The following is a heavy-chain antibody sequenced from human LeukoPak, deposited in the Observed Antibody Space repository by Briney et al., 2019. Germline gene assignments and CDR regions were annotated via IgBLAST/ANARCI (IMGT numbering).Heavy chain of an antibody. CDR1: GYTFTSYY. D-gene: IGHD7-27*01. Sequence: AASVKVSCKASGYTFTSYYMHWERQAPGQGLEWMGIINPSGGSTSYAQKFQGRVTMTRDTSTSTVYMELSSLRSEDTAVYYCASNLGPWAPFDYWGQGTLVTVSS. J-gene: IGHJ4*02. CDR2: INPSGGST. V-gene: IGHV1-46*01. CDR3: ASNLGPWAPFDY.